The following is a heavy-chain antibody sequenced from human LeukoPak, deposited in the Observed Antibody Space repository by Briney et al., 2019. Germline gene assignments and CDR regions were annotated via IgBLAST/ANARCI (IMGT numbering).Heavy chain of an antibody. J-gene: IGHJ4*02. D-gene: IGHD3-16*01. CDR1: DDSISDYY. CDR2: FYNSGRS. CDR3: TRGAGWLIDY. V-gene: IGHV4-59*01. Sequence: SETLSLTCTVSDDSISDYYRWWIRQPPGQGLEWIGYFYNSGRSTYNPSLKSRVTISADTSKNHFSLKLNSVTTADTAVYYCTRGAGWLIDYWGQGILVTVSS.